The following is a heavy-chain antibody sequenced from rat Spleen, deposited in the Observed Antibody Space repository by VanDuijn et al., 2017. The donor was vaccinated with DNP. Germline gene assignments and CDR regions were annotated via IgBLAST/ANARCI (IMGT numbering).Heavy chain of an antibody. V-gene: IGHV5-25*01. CDR2: ISSSGGST. D-gene: IGHD1-12*02. CDR1: GFTFSDYY. Sequence: EVQLVESGGGLVQPGRSLKLSCAASGFTFSDYYMAWVRQAPTKGLEWVAAISSSGGSTYYRDSVKGRFTVSRDYAKSTLYLQMDSLRSEDTATYYCAREGDYYDGSYVDALDAWGQGTSVTVSS. CDR3: AREGDYYDGSYVDALDA. J-gene: IGHJ4*01.